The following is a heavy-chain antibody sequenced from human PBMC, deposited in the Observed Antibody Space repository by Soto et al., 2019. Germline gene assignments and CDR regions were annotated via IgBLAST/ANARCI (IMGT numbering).Heavy chain of an antibody. D-gene: IGHD2-15*01. CDR1: GFTFSDYW. V-gene: IGHV3-7*01. CDR3: ARPGAYCSGGSCFPYSY. J-gene: IGHJ4*02. Sequence: PGGSLRLSCAASGFTFSDYWMSWVRQTPGKGLEWVANIRQDGGEIYYVDSVKGRFTISRDNAKNSLYLQMNSLRAEDTAVYFCARPGAYCSGGSCFPYSYWGQGTLVTVSS. CDR2: IRQDGGEI.